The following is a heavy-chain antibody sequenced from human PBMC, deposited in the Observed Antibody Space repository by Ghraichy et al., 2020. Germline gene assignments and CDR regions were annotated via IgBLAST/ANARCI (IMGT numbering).Heavy chain of an antibody. CDR1: GFTFSSYA. CDR2: ISGSGGST. V-gene: IGHV3-23*01. J-gene: IGHJ4*03. CDR3: VKDRGPSGSFDY. D-gene: IGHD6-19*01. Sequence: GGSLRLSCAASGFTFSSYAMSWVRQAPGKGLEWVSAISGSGGSTYYADSVKGRFTISRDNSKNTLYLQMNSLRAEDTAVFYCVKDRGPSGSFDYWGQGTLVTVSS.